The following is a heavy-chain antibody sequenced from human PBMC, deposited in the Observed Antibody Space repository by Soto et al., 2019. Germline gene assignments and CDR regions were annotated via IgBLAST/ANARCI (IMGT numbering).Heavy chain of an antibody. CDR3: ARASNTRRMVRGLIIPYYFDY. Sequence: QVQLVQSGAEVKKPGSSVKVSCKASGGNFSSYAISWVRQAHGQGLEWMGGIITIFGTANYAQKFQGRVTITADESTSTAYMELSSLRSEDTAVYHCARASNTRRMVRGLIIPYYFDYWGQGTLVTVSS. V-gene: IGHV1-69*01. J-gene: IGHJ4*02. CDR2: IITIFGTA. CDR1: GGNFSSYA. D-gene: IGHD3-10*01.